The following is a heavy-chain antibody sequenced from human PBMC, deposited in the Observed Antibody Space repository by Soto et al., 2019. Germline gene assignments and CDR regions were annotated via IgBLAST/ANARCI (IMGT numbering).Heavy chain of an antibody. CDR1: RDSVSSNSAG. CDR2: TYYRSKWYY. Sequence: SQTLSLTCVITRDSVSSNSAGWSWVRQSPSRGLEWLGRTYYRSKWYYEYAVSVRGRITINPDTSKNQYSLQLNSVTPEGTAVYFFSIGEQYSGRIFDYWCQGILVTVS. J-gene: IGHJ4*01. V-gene: IGHV6-1*01. CDR3: SIGEQYSGRIFDY. D-gene: IGHD1-26*01.